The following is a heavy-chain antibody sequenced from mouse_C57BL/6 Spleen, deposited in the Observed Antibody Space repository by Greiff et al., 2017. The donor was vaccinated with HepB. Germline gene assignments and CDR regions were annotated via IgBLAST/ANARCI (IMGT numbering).Heavy chain of an antibody. Sequence: VQLQQSGPELVKPGASVKISCKASGYAFSSSWMNWVKQRPGKGLEWIGRIYPGDGDTNYNGKFKGKATLTADKSSSTAYMQLSSLTSEDSAVYFCARKTYYSNYGGFAYWGQGTLVTVSA. V-gene: IGHV1-82*01. J-gene: IGHJ3*01. CDR3: ARKTYYSNYGGFAY. CDR2: IYPGDGDT. CDR1: GYAFSSSW. D-gene: IGHD2-5*01.